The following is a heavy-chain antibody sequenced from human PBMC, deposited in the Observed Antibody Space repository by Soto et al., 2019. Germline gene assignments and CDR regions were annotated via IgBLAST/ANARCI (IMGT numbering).Heavy chain of an antibody. CDR3: ARGAAAGPFDY. CDR2: IIPILGIA. V-gene: IGHV1-69*02. D-gene: IGHD6-13*01. Sequence: SVKVSCKASGGTSSSYTISWVRQAPGQGLEWMGRIIPILGIANYAQKFQGRVTITADKSTSTAYMELSSLRSEDTAVYYCARGAAAGPFDYWGQGTLVTVSS. J-gene: IGHJ4*02. CDR1: GGTSSSYT.